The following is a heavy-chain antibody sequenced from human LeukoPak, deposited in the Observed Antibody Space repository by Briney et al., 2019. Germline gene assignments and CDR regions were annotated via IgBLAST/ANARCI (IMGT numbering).Heavy chain of an antibody. Sequence: GGSLRLSCAASGFTFSSYSMSWVRQAPGKGLEWVSVLYSGGSTYYADSVKGRFTISRDNSKNTLYLQMNSLRAEDTAVYYCARENGYYYYMDVWGKGTTVTISS. CDR2: LYSGGST. J-gene: IGHJ6*03. CDR3: ARENGYYYYMDV. CDR1: GFTFSSYS. D-gene: IGHD2-8*01. V-gene: IGHV3-53*01.